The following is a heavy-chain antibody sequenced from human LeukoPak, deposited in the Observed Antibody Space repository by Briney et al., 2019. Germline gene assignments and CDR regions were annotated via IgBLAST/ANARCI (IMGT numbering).Heavy chain of an antibody. D-gene: IGHD1-26*01. CDR3: ARRGGSGRAFDY. J-gene: IGHJ4*02. Sequence: SETMSLTCSGSGASISGGTYYWGWIRQPPGKGLEWIGSIYYTGSTYDNLSLKSRVTISVDTSKNQFSLKLSSVTAADTAVYYCARRGGSGRAFDYWGRGTLVTVSS. V-gene: IGHV4-39*01. CDR2: IYYTGST. CDR1: GASISGGTYY.